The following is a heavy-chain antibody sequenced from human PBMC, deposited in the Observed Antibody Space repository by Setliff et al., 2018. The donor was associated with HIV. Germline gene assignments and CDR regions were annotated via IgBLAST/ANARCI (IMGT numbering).Heavy chain of an antibody. J-gene: IGHJ3*01. CDR1: GYSFIGHH. CDR3: ARRIGFDV. D-gene: IGHD2-15*01. V-gene: IGHV1-2*02. CDR2: INPNSGDT. Sequence: ASVKVSCKASGYSFIGHHMHWVRQAPGQGLEWMGWINPNSGDTNYAQKFQGRVTMTRDTSISTVYMELSSLRSEDTAVYYCARRIGFDVWGQGTMVTVSS.